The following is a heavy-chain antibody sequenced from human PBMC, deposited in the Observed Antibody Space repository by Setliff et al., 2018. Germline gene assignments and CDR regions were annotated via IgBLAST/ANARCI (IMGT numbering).Heavy chain of an antibody. J-gene: IGHJ2*01. D-gene: IGHD6-6*01. CDR2: INTNTGNP. CDR1: GYTFTSYA. V-gene: IGHV7-4-1*02. Sequence: ASVKVSCKASGYTFTSYAMNWVRQAPGQGLEWMGWINTNTGNPTYARGFTGRFVFSLDTSVSTAYLQISSLKAEDTAVYYCARPYSSSARWYFDLWGRGTLVTVS. CDR3: ARPYSSSARWYFDL.